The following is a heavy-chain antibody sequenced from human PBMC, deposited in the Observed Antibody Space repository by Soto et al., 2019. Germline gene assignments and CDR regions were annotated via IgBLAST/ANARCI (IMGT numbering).Heavy chain of an antibody. CDR2: ISAYNGNT. Sequence: ASVTVSCKASVGTFSSYAISWVRQDPGQGLEWMGWISAYNGNTNYAQKLQGRVTMTTDTSTSTAYMELRSLRSDDTAVYYCARLWLVLGGWFDPWGQGTLVTVSS. CDR1: VGTFSSYA. CDR3: ARLWLVLGGWFDP. J-gene: IGHJ5*02. V-gene: IGHV1-18*01. D-gene: IGHD6-19*01.